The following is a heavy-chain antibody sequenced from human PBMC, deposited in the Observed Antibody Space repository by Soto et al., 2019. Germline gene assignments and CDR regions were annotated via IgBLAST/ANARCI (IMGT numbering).Heavy chain of an antibody. CDR1: GGSISSGDYY. V-gene: IGHV4-30-4*01. CDR3: ARVSVVPAAKAGYYYGMDV. CDR2: IYYSGST. Sequence: QVQLQESGPGLAKPSQTLSLTCTVSGGSISSGDYYWSWIRQPPGKGLEWIGYIYYSGSTYYNPSLKSRVTISVDTSKNQFSLKLSSVTAADTAVYYCARVSVVPAAKAGYYYGMDVWGQGTTVTVSS. D-gene: IGHD2-2*01. J-gene: IGHJ6*02.